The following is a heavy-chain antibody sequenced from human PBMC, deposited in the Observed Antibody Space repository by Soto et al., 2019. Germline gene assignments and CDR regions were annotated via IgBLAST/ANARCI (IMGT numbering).Heavy chain of an antibody. V-gene: IGHV4-30-4*01. J-gene: IGHJ3*01. Sequence: KASETLSLTCTVSGGSVGSGEYYYSWIRQPPGKGLEWIGYIYDSGITNYTPSLKGRVTMSLDRSNNQVSLKLSSVKAADTAVYFCARDVAHGYTENVWGQGTMVTVSS. CDR2: IYDSGIT. CDR3: ARDVAHGYTENV. CDR1: GGSVGSGEYY. D-gene: IGHD5-18*01.